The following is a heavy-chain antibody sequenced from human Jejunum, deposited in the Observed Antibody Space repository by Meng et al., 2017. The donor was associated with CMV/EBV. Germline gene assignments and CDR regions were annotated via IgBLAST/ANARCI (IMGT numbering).Heavy chain of an antibody. V-gene: IGHV3-66*02. CDR3: ARDSGADSVATGDFDY. CDR2: IYSGGTT. CDR1: GFTVGRNY. Sequence: GFTVGRNYMGWVRQAPGRGLEWVSVIYSGGTTYYADSVKGRFTISRDNSKNTLYLQMNSLRVEDTAVYYCARDSGADSVATGDFDYWGQGTLVTVSS. D-gene: IGHD5-12*01. J-gene: IGHJ4*02.